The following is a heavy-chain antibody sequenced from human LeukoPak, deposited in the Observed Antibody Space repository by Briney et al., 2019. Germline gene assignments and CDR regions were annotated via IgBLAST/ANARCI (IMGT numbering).Heavy chain of an antibody. V-gene: IGHV1-24*01. CDR1: GYTLTELS. J-gene: IGHJ4*02. Sequence: GASVKVSCKVSGYTLTELSMHWVRQAPGKGLEWMGGFDPEDGETIYAQEFQGRVTMTEDTSTDTAYMELSSLRSEDTAVYYCATDWVVGATPVYGYWGQGTLVTVSS. CDR3: ATDWVVGATPVYGY. CDR2: FDPEDGET. D-gene: IGHD2-15*01.